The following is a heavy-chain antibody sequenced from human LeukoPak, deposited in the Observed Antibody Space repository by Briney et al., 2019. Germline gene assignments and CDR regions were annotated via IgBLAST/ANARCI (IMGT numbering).Heavy chain of an antibody. D-gene: IGHD1-26*01. Sequence: GGSPRLSCAASGFTFSDYYMGWVRQAPGEGLEWVSAISGIGGTTHYADSVKGRFTISRDNSKNTLFLQMDSLRGEDTAVYYCAKRVVVGATSPYSDFQHWGQGTLVTVSS. CDR3: AKRVVVGATSPYSDFQH. CDR1: GFTFSDYY. CDR2: ISGIGGTT. J-gene: IGHJ1*01. V-gene: IGHV3-23*01.